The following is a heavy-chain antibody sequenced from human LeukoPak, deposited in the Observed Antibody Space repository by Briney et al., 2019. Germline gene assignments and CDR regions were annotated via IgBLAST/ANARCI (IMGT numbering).Heavy chain of an antibody. J-gene: IGHJ4*02. Sequence: NPSETLSLTCSVSGVSITKYYWSWIRQPPGKGLEWIGYIHHSGNSKYNASLKSRVTTLEDTSKNQFSLRLSSVTAADTAVYYCARHDYGDYRPVGYFDYWGQGTLVTVSS. CDR2: IHHSGNS. CDR3: ARHDYGDYRPVGYFDY. CDR1: GVSITKYY. V-gene: IGHV4-59*08. D-gene: IGHD4-17*01.